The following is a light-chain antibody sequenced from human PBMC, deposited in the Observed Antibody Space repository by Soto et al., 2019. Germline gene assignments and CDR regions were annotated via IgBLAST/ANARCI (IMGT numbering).Light chain of an antibody. CDR3: SSYTTTSTPPA. J-gene: IGLJ1*01. V-gene: IGLV2-14*01. CDR1: SRDVRGYNY. Sequence: QSALTQPASVSASPGQSVTISCTGTSRDVRGYNYVAWYQQHPGRAPKLIIYDVNNRPSGVSNRFSGSKSAYTASLTISGLQAEDEADYFCSSYTTTSTPPAFGTGTKVTVL. CDR2: DVN.